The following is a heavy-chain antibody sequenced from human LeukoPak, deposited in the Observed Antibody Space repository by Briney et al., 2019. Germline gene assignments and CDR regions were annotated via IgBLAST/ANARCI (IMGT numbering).Heavy chain of an antibody. Sequence: ASVKVSCKASGGTFSSYAINWVRQAPGRGLEWMGWINPNSGDTNYEQRFQGRVTMTRDTSISTAYMDLTRLASDDTAVYYCARGELLVDYWGQGTLVTVSS. CDR1: GGTFSSYA. D-gene: IGHD3-10*01. V-gene: IGHV1-2*02. CDR2: INPNSGDT. J-gene: IGHJ4*02. CDR3: ARGELLVDY.